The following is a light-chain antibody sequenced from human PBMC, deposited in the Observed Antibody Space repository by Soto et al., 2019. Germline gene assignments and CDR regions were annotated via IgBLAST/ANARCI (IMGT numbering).Light chain of an antibody. CDR1: KSSTNNY. V-gene: IGKV3-20*01. CDR3: QQYATSPYT. J-gene: IGKJ2*01. CDR2: AAS. Sequence: EIVLTQSPGTLSLSPGDRGALSCRASKSSTNNYLAWYQLKPGQAPRLLIYAASARPGGIPDKFSASGSGTDFTLTISRLEPEDFAVYYCQQYATSPYTFGQGTKLEIK.